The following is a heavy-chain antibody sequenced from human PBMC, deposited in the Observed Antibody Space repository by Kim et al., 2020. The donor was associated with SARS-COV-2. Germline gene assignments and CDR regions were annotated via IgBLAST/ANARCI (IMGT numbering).Heavy chain of an antibody. CDR1: GGSISSSSYY. J-gene: IGHJ6*01. D-gene: IGHD3-22*01. Sequence: SETLSLTCTVSGGSISSSSYYWGWIRQPPGKGLEWIGSIYYSGSTYYNPSLKSRVTISVDTSKNQFSLKLSSVTAADTVVYYCASDDSGYYYYYGMDVWG. CDR2: IYYSGST. CDR3: ASDDSGYYYYYGMDV. V-gene: IGHV4-39*01.